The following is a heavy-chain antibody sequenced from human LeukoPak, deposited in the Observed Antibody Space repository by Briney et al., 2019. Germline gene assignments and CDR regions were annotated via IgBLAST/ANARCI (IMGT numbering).Heavy chain of an antibody. CDR1: GFTFSDHY. CDR2: ISSSSSYT. V-gene: IGHV3-11*06. Sequence: GGSLRLSCAASGFTFSDHYMSWIRQAPGKGLEWVSYISSSSSYTNYADSVKGRFTISRDNAKNSLYLQMNSLRAEDTAVYYCARESESSGFDYWGQGTLVTVSS. D-gene: IGHD6-19*01. J-gene: IGHJ4*02. CDR3: ARESESSGFDY.